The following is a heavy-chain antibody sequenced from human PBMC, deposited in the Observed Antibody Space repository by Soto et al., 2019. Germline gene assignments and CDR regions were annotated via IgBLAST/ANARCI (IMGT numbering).Heavy chain of an antibody. J-gene: IGHJ5*02. CDR1: GFSLSNARMG. Sequence: SGPTLVNPTETLTLTCTVSGFSLSNARMGVSWIRQPPGKALEWLAHIFSNDEKSYSTSLKSRLTISKDTSKSQVVLTMTNMDPVDTATYYCARLTRITIFGVVIKDLNWFDPWGQGTLVTAPQ. CDR3: ARLTRITIFGVVIKDLNWFDP. V-gene: IGHV2-26*01. D-gene: IGHD3-3*01. CDR2: IFSNDEK.